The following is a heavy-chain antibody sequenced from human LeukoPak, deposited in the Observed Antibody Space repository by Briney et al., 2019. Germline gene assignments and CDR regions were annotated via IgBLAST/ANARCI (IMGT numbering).Heavy chain of an antibody. CDR1: GFTFSSCW. D-gene: IGHD5-18*01. J-gene: IGHJ3*02. CDR2: IEQDGSEK. V-gene: IGHV3-7*05. Sequence: GGSLRLSCAASGFTFSSCWMAWVSQAPGKGLEWVANIEQDGSEKNYVDSVKGRFTISRDNAKNSLCLQMSSLRAEDTAVYYCARDRGYSTFDIWGQGTMVTVSS. CDR3: ARDRGYSTFDI.